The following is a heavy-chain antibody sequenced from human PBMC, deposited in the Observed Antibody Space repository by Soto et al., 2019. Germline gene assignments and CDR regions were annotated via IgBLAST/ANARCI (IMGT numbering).Heavy chain of an antibody. Sequence: PGGALRLSCAASGFTFSSYAMSWFRQAPGEGREWVSAISGSGGSTYYADSVKGRFTISRDNSKNTLYLQMNSLRAEDTAVYYCAKDQVVVVPAATNYYYYGMDVWGQGTTVTVSS. CDR1: GFTFSSYA. J-gene: IGHJ6*02. CDR3: AKDQVVVVPAATNYYYYGMDV. CDR2: ISGSGGST. D-gene: IGHD2-2*01. V-gene: IGHV3-23*01.